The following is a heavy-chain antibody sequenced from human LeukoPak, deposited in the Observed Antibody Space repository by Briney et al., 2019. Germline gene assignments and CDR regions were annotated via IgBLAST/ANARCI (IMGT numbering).Heavy chain of an antibody. V-gene: IGHV3-53*01. CDR2: IHGDGST. CDR3: ARGESSDCTCIDY. J-gene: IGHJ4*02. CDR1: GFTVSSRY. D-gene: IGHD2-21*02. Sequence: GGSLRLSCAASGFTVSSRYMSWVRQAPGKGLEWVSVIHGDGSTYYADSVKGRFTISRDNSKNTLYLQMNSLRAEDAAVYYCARGESSDCTCIDYWGQGTLVSVSS.